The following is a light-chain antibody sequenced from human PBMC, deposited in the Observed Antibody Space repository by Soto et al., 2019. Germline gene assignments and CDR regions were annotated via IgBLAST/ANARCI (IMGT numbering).Light chain of an antibody. CDR2: GAS. J-gene: IGKJ4*01. V-gene: IGKV3D-15*01. CDR3: QQYNNWTLLT. CDR1: QSVSRN. Sequence: EIVMTQFPATLSVSQGESATLSCRASQSVSRNLAWYQQKPGQAPRPLIYGASTRATGIPARFSGSGSGTEFTLTISSLQSEDFAVYYCQQYNNWTLLTFGGGTKV.